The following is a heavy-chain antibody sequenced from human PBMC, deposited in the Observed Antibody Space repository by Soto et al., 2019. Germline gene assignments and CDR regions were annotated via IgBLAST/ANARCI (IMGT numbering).Heavy chain of an antibody. V-gene: IGHV3-23*01. Sequence: EVQLLESGGGLVQPGGSLRLSCAASGFTFSSYAMSWVRQAPGKGLEWVSAISGSGGSTYYADSVKGRFIISRDNSKNTLYLQMNSLRAEDTAVYYCAKRLRSSWDLDYWGQGTLVTVSS. CDR1: GFTFSSYA. CDR3: AKRLRSSWDLDY. D-gene: IGHD6-13*01. J-gene: IGHJ4*02. CDR2: ISGSGGST.